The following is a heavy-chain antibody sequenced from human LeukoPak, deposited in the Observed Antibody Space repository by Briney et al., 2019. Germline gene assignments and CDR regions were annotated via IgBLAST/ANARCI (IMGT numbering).Heavy chain of an antibody. J-gene: IGHJ3*02. CDR1: GLTVSSNY. CDR2: IYSGGST. V-gene: IGHV3-53*01. Sequence: GGSLRLSCAASGLTVSSNYMSWVRQAPGKGLEWVSIIYSGGSTSYADSVKGRFTISRDNSKNTLYLQMNSLRAEDTAVYYCARDGPRSSGSYPIWGQGTMVTVSS. D-gene: IGHD3-10*01. CDR3: ARDGPRSSGSYPI.